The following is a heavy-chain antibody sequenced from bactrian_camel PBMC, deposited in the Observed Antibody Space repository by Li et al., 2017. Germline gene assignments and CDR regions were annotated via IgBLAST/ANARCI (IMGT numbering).Heavy chain of an antibody. CDR1: GFTFSTYY. J-gene: IGHJ7*01. Sequence: HVQLVESGGGLVQPGGSLRLSCAASGFTFSTYYMSWVRQAPGKGLEWVSSIYTGGGSTYYADSVKGRFTISKDNAKNTLYLQMNSLKSEDTGLYYCARWDDSWSMDHWGKGTQVTVS. V-gene: IGHV3-2*01. CDR2: IYTGGGST. D-gene: IGHD5*01.